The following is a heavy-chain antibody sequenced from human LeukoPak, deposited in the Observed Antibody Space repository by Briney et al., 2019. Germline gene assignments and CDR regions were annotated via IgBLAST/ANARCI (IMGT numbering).Heavy chain of an antibody. D-gene: IGHD5-12*01. J-gene: IGHJ4*02. CDR2: ISGSGGST. Sequence: GGSLRLSCAASGFTFSSYAMSWVRQAPGKGLEWVSAISGSGGSTYYADSVKGRFTISRDNSKNTLYLQMNSLRAEDTAVYYCARSGWLRLLIDYWGQGTLVTVSS. V-gene: IGHV3-23*01. CDR3: ARSGWLRLLIDY. CDR1: GFTFSSYA.